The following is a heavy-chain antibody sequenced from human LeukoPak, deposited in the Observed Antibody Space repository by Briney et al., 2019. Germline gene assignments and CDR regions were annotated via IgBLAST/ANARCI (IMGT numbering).Heavy chain of an antibody. CDR2: INPNSGGT. CDR1: GYTFTGYY. D-gene: IGHD6-19*01. Sequence: ASVRVSCKASGYTFTGYYMHWVRQAPGQGLEWMGWINPNSGGTNYAQKFQGRVTMTRDTSISTAYMELSRLRSDDTAVYYCAREARSGWSYYFDYWGQGTLVTVSS. CDR3: AREARSGWSYYFDY. J-gene: IGHJ4*02. V-gene: IGHV1-2*02.